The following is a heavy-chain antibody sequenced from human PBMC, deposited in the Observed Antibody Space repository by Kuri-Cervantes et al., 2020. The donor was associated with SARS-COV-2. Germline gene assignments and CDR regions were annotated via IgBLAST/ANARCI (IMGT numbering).Heavy chain of an antibody. CDR1: TLSLGPYG. Sequence: GGSLILSCTASTLSLGPYGIHWVRQTPGGGLEWVAFIRHDGSAKYYGDPVKGRFAISRENSKNTVYLQLNNLRPDDTAVYYCAKDRHQFPEQHYYYGFDVWGQGTTVTVSS. J-gene: IGHJ6*02. CDR3: AKDRHQFPEQHYYYGFDV. V-gene: IGHV3-30*02. CDR2: IRHDGSAK. D-gene: IGHD2-2*01.